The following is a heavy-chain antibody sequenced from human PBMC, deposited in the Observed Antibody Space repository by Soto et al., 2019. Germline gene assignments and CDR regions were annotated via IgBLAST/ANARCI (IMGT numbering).Heavy chain of an antibody. V-gene: IGHV1-69*13. D-gene: IGHD3-10*01. CDR1: GYTFTGYY. J-gene: IGHJ5*02. CDR3: ARDMVRGINWFDP. CDR2: INPIFGTA. Sequence: GASVKVSCKASGYTFTGYYMHWVRQAPGQGLEWMGGINPIFGTANYAQKFQGRVTITADESTSTAYMELSSLRSEDTAVYYCARDMVRGINWFDPWGQGTLVTVSS.